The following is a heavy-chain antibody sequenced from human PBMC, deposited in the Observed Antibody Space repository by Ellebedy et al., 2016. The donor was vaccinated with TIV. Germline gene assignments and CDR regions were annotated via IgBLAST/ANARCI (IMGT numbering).Heavy chain of an antibody. CDR3: ARTLHSSSLNWFDP. CDR2: IKSDGSST. CDR1: GFTFSAYW. D-gene: IGHD6-13*01. Sequence: GESLKISCAASGFTFSAYWMHWVRQAPGKGLVWVSRIKSDGSSTNYADSVKGRFTISRDNAKKSLNLQMNSLRAEDTAVYYCARTLHSSSLNWFDPWGQGTLVTVSS. J-gene: IGHJ5*02. V-gene: IGHV3-74*01.